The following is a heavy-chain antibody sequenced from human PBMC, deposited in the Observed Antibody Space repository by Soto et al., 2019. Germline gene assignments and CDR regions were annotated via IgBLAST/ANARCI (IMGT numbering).Heavy chain of an antibody. D-gene: IGHD1-1*01. J-gene: IGHJ5*02. V-gene: IGHV4-38-2*02. Sequence: SETLSLTCTVSGFSIRSDYYWGWCRQPPGKGFEWIGTVFHRGSTYYNPSLKSRLTISVDTSKNQFSLNLSSMTAADTAVYYCARGLYTWNPRWFDPWGQGTLVTVSS. CDR3: ARGLYTWNPRWFDP. CDR2: VFHRGST. CDR1: GFSIRSDYY.